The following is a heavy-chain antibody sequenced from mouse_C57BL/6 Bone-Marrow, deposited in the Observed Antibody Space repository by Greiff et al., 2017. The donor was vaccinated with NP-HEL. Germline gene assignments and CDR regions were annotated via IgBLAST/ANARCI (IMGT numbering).Heavy chain of an antibody. D-gene: IGHD2-5*01. CDR2: IDPSDSYT. Sequence: QVHVKQPGAELVRPGTSVKLSCKASGYTFTSYWMHWVKQRPGQGLEWIGVIDPSDSYTNYNQKFKGKATLTVDTSSSTAYMQLSSLTSEDSAVYYCARERGLYYSNFYAMDYWGQGTSVTVSS. CDR1: GYTFTSYW. J-gene: IGHJ4*01. V-gene: IGHV1-59*01. CDR3: ARERGLYYSNFYAMDY.